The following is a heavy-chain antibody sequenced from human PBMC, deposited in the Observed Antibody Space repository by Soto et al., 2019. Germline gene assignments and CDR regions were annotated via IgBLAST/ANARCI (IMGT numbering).Heavy chain of an antibody. CDR3: AKGGDSSSWKNWFDP. D-gene: IGHD6-13*01. CDR2: ISGSGSSI. J-gene: IGHJ5*02. V-gene: IGHV3-23*01. CDR1: GFTFSNYA. Sequence: EVQLLESGGGLVHSGGSLTRSCAASGFTFSNYAMTWVRQAPGKGLEWVSGISGSGSSIYYGDSVKGRFTISRDNSKNTLYLQMNRLRAEDTAVYYCAKGGDSSSWKNWFDPWGQGTLVTVSS.